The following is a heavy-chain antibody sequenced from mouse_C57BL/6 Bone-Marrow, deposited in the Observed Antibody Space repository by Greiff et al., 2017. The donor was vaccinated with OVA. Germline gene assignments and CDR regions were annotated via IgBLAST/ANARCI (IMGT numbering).Heavy chain of an antibody. CDR1: GFSLTSYG. D-gene: IGHD2-4*01. J-gene: IGHJ2*01. V-gene: IGHV2-2*01. Sequence: VQLVESGPGLVQPSQSLSITCTVSGFSLTSYGVHWVRQSPGKGLEWLGVIWSGGSTDYNAAFISSLSISKDNSKSHAFFKTNSQQADETAIYYGAKKGDYDEGDDYLDYWGQGTTLTVSS. CDR2: IWSGGST. CDR3: AKKGDYDEGDDYLDY.